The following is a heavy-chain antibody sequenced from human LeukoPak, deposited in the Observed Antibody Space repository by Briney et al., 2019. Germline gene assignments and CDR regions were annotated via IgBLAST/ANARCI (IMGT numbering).Heavy chain of an antibody. CDR1: GFTFDDYA. CDR3: AKDLVGATYEGAFDI. V-gene: IGHV3-9*01. J-gene: IGHJ3*02. CDR2: ISWNSGSI. D-gene: IGHD1-26*01. Sequence: GGSLRLSCAASGFTFDDYAMHWVRQAPGKGLEWVSGISWNSGSIGYADSVKGRFTISRDNAKNSLYLQMNSLRAEDTALYYCAKDLVGATYEGAFDIWGQGTMVTVSS.